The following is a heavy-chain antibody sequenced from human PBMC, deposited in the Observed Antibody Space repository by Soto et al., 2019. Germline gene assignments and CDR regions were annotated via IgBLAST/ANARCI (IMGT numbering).Heavy chain of an antibody. CDR3: ARDSGSSWYWFDP. V-gene: IGHV4-39*02. CDR1: GGSISSSSYY. J-gene: IGHJ5*02. CDR2: IYYSGST. D-gene: IGHD6-13*01. Sequence: SETLSLTCTVSGGSISSSSYYWGWIRQPPGKGLEWIGSIYYSGSTYYNPSLKSRVTISVDTSKNQFSLKLSSVTAADTAVYYCARDSGSSWYWFDPWGQGTLVTVSS.